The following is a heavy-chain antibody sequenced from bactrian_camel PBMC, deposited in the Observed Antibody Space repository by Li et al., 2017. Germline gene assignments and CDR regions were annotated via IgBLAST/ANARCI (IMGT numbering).Heavy chain of an antibody. CDR2: IWTGDEATGTGDGGTP. CDR1: GYTYSSLC. J-gene: IGHJ4*01. V-gene: IGHV3-3*01. D-gene: IGHD3*01. Sequence: QVQLVESGGGSVQAGGSLRLSCVHSGYTYSSLCMGWFRQGLGKEREGLAAIWTGDEATGTGDGGTPSYADSVKGRFTVFKDNAENTLYLQMDSLKPEDTAMYYCAAVGGAGFDGYCYGDNKYWSQGTQVTVS. CDR3: AAVGGAGFDGYCYGDNKY.